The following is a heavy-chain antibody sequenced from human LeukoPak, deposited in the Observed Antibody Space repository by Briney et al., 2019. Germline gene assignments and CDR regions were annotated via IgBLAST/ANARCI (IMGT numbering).Heavy chain of an antibody. Sequence: SETLSLTCTVSGYSISSGYCWGWIRQSPGKGLEWIGFIYYSGSTNYNPSLKSRVTISVDTSKNQFSLKLSSVTAADTAVYYCARSSGTYGSGNYYIHYWGQGILVTVSS. V-gene: IGHV4-61*01. J-gene: IGHJ4*02. CDR3: ARSSGTYGSGNYYIHY. D-gene: IGHD3-10*01. CDR1: GYSISSGYC. CDR2: IYYSGST.